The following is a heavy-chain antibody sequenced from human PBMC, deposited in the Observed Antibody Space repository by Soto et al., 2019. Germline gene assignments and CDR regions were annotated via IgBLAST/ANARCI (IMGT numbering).Heavy chain of an antibody. Sequence: QVQLQESGPGLVKPSQTLSLTCTVSGGSISSGGYYWSWIRQHPGKGLEWIGYIYYSGSTYYNPSLKGRVTISXXTXKXXSSLKLSSVTAADTAVYYCARLYCSSTSCYGNFDYWGQGTLVTVSS. D-gene: IGHD2-2*01. CDR3: ARLYCSSTSCYGNFDY. CDR2: IYYSGST. J-gene: IGHJ4*02. CDR1: GGSISSGGYY. V-gene: IGHV4-31*03.